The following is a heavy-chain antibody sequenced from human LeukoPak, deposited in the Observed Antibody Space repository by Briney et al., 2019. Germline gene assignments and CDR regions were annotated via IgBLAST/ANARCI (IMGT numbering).Heavy chain of an antibody. CDR2: ISGSGGTT. CDR3: AKGYYYDRSGYLPLDAFDI. J-gene: IGHJ3*02. Sequence: GGSLRLSCAASGFTFSSYAMSWVRHAPGKGLQWVSGISGSGGTTYYADSVKGRFNISRDNSKNTMYVQMNSLRAEDTAVYYCAKGYYYDRSGYLPLDAFDIWGQGTMVSVSS. CDR1: GFTFSSYA. D-gene: IGHD3-22*01. V-gene: IGHV3-23*01.